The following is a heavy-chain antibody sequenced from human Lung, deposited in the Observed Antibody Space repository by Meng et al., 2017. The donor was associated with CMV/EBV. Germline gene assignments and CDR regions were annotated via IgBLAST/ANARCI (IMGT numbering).Heavy chain of an antibody. V-gene: IGHV3-73*01. Sequence: EXXKISXAASGFTFSGSAMHWVRQASGKGLEWVGRIRSKANSYATAYAASVKGRFTISRDDSKNTAYLQMNSLKTEDTAVYYCTSHSYDFWGGMDVWGQGTTVTVSS. CDR2: IRSKANSYAT. J-gene: IGHJ6*02. CDR1: GFTFSGSA. D-gene: IGHD3-3*01. CDR3: TSHSYDFWGGMDV.